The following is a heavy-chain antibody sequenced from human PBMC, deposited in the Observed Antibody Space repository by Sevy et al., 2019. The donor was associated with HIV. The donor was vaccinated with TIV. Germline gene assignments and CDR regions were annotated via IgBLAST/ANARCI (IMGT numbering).Heavy chain of an antibody. CDR2: MNPNSGNT. D-gene: IGHD6-13*01. CDR1: GYTFTSYD. J-gene: IGHJ6*02. CDR3: ARCWVSSWYGEGHYYYSGMDV. Sequence: ASVKVSCKASGYTFTSYDINWVRQATGQGLEWMGWMNPNSGNTGYAQKFQGRVTMTRNTSISTAYMELSSLRSEDTAVYYCARCWVSSWYGEGHYYYSGMDVWGQGTTVTVSS. V-gene: IGHV1-8*01.